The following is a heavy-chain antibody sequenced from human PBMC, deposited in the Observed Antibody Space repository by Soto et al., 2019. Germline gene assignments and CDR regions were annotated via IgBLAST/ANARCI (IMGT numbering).Heavy chain of an antibody. CDR3: ARGWADIVVVITGVDC. CDR2: ISYDGTNK. V-gene: IGHV3-30-3*01. D-gene: IGHD2-21*01. CDR1: GFTFSNYA. J-gene: IGHJ4*02. Sequence: GGSLRLSCAASGFTFSNYAMHWVRQAPGKGLEWVAVISYDGTNKYYADSVKGRFTISRDNSKNTLSLQMNSLRTEDTAMYYCARGWADIVVVITGVDCWGQGTLVTVSS.